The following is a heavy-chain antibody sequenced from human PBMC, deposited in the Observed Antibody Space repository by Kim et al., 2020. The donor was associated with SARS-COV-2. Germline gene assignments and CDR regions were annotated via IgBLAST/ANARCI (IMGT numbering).Heavy chain of an antibody. V-gene: IGHV3-30*07. D-gene: IGHD3-3*01. Sequence: RFTIARDNYKNTLYLQMNSLRAEDTAVYYCARGLSYDFWRGYYTEYYFDYWGQGTLVTVSS. J-gene: IGHJ4*02. CDR3: ARGLSYDFWRGYYTEYYFDY.